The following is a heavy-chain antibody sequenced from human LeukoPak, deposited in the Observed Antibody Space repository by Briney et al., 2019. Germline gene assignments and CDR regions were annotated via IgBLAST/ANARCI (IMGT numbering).Heavy chain of an antibody. CDR2: IWYDGSNK. J-gene: IGHJ4*02. CDR3: AKDVSGGNYYIDY. CDR1: GFTFRSNG. D-gene: IGHD4-23*01. V-gene: IGHV3-33*06. Sequence: PGGSLRLSCAASGFTFRSNGMHWVRQAPGKGLEWVAVIWYDGSNKYYADSVKGRFTISRDNSKNTLYLQMNSLRVEDTAVYYCAKDVSGGNYYIDYWGQGTLVTVS.